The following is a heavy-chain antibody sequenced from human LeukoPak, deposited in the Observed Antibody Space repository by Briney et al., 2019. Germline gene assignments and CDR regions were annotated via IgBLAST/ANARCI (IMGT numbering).Heavy chain of an antibody. D-gene: IGHD3-16*01. Sequence: ASVKVSCKASGYTFTDYFLHWLRQAPGQGLEWMGWINPKTGATNYAQGFQGRVTMTRDTSTSTGNMEVNSLRSDDTAVYYCARAYEYGWFDPWGQGTLVTVSS. CDR1: GYTFTDYF. J-gene: IGHJ5*02. CDR3: ARAYEYGWFDP. V-gene: IGHV1-2*02. CDR2: INPKTGAT.